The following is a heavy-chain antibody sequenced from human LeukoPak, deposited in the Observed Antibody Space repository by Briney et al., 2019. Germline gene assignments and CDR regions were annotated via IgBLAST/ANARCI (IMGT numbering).Heavy chain of an antibody. CDR1: GYSFSTYW. CDR3: ARLYDFDRSGYYYVGDY. CDR2: IYPGDSDT. V-gene: IGHV5-51*01. D-gene: IGHD3-22*01. Sequence: GESLKIFCKGSGYSFSTYWIGWVRQMPGKGLEWMGIIYPGDSDTRYSPSFQGQVTISADKSISTAYLQWSSLKASDIAMYYCARLYDFDRSGYYYVGDYWGQGTLVTVSS. J-gene: IGHJ4*02.